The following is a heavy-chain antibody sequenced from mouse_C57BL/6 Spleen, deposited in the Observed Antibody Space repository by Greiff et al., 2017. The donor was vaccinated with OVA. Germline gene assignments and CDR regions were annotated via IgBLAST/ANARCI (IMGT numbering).Heavy chain of an antibody. CDR3: TRLYPDGMDY. CDR1: GYTFTDYE. J-gene: IGHJ4*01. D-gene: IGHD2-1*01. Sequence: VKLMESGAELVRPGASVTLSCKASGYTFTDYEMHWVKQTPVHGLEWIGAIDPETGGTAYNQKFKGKAILTADKSSSTAYMELRSLTSEDSAVYYCTRLYPDGMDYWGQGTSVTVSS. V-gene: IGHV1-15*01. CDR2: IDPETGGT.